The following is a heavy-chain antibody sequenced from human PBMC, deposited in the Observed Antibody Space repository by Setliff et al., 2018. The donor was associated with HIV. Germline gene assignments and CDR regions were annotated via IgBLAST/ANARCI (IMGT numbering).Heavy chain of an antibody. J-gene: IGHJ4*02. D-gene: IGHD3-9*01. CDR1: GFTFSSYS. CDR2: ITDKSSYR. Sequence: GSLRLSCAASGFTFSSYSMNWVRQAPGKGLEWVSSITDKSSYRFYADSVKGRFTISRDNANNLMFLQMNSLTVEDTAIYFCARVGIITSGIDYWGQGALVTVSS. CDR3: ARVGIITSGIDY. V-gene: IGHV3-21*06.